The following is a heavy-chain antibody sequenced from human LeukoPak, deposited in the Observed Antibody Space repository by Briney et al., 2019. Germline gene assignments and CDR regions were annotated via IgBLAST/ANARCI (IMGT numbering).Heavy chain of an antibody. Sequence: PGGSLRLSCAASGFTFSSYWMSWVRQAPGKGLEWVANIKQDGSEKYYVDSVKGRFTISRDNAKNSLYLQMNSLRAEDTAVYYCARFSAGSYEYAFDIWGQGTMVTVSS. CDR1: GFTFSSYW. D-gene: IGHD3-16*01. J-gene: IGHJ3*02. V-gene: IGHV3-7*01. CDR2: IKQDGSEK. CDR3: ARFSAGSYEYAFDI.